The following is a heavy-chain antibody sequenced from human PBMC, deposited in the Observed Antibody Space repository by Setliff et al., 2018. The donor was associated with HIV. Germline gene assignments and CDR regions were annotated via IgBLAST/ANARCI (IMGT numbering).Heavy chain of an antibody. V-gene: IGHV1-3*01. CDR1: GYTFTSFA. J-gene: IGHJ6*02. CDR3: ARDVEHMMDV. Sequence: ASVKVSCKASGYTFTSFAIHWVRQAPGHGLEWMGWINVGSGNTKYSQKFQGRVTITRDTSASTAYMELSSLRSEDTAVYYCARDVEHMMDVWGQGTTVTVSS. CDR2: INVGSGNT.